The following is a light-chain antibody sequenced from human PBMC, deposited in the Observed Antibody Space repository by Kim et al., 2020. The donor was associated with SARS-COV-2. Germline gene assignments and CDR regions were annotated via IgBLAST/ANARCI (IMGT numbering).Light chain of an antibody. J-gene: IGLJ2*01. CDR3: CSYVGSYIMV. CDR1: GRDVGGYDY. CDR2: DVT. V-gene: IGLV2-11*03. Sequence: GQSVAISCTGPGRDVGGYDYVSWYQQHPGKAPKLMVYDVTKRPLGVPDRFSGSKSGNTASLTISGLQAEDEADYYCCSYVGSYIMVFGGGTQLTVL.